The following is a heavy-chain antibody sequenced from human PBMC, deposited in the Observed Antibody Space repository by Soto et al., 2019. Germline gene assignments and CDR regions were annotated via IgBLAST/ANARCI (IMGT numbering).Heavy chain of an antibody. CDR2: LAYDGGNR. Sequence: QVQLVDSGGDVVQPGTSLRLSCVASGITFSNYAMHWVRQSPGKGLEWVAVLAYDGGNRYYAESVKGRFIFSRDNSKNTLFLQMSSLRRDDTAFYYCAKSLQQYWSGGNCLTRPPLVSWGQGTLVTVSS. D-gene: IGHD2-15*01. V-gene: IGHV3-30*18. CDR1: GITFSNYA. J-gene: IGHJ1*01. CDR3: AKSLQQYWSGGNCLTRPPLVS.